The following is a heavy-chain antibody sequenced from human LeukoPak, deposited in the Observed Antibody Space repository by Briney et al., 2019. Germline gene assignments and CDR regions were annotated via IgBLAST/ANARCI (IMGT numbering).Heavy chain of an antibody. D-gene: IGHD5-18*01. Sequence: PGGSLRLSCAASGFTFSSYSMNWVRQAPGKGLEWVSYISSSSSTLYYADSVKGRFTISRDNAKNSLYLQMNRLRAEDTALYYCAKKGGYSYGSIGSMDVWGKGTTVTVSS. V-gene: IGHV3-48*01. J-gene: IGHJ6*03. CDR2: ISSSSSTL. CDR1: GFTFSSYS. CDR3: AKKGGYSYGSIGSMDV.